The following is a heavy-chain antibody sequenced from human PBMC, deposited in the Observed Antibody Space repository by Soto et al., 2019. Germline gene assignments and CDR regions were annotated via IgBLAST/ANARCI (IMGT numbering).Heavy chain of an antibody. CDR1: GFTFSDYH. J-gene: IGHJ3*01. Sequence: QVPLVESGGGLVKPGGSLRLSCAASGFTFSDYHMSWIRQAPGKGLEWVSYISGSGITIFYTDSVKGRFTISRDNAKNSLYLQINSLRVEDTAVYYCARTRPYLPTDWGQGTMVTVSS. CDR3: ARTRPYLPTD. D-gene: IGHD1-26*01. CDR2: ISGSGITI. V-gene: IGHV3-11*01.